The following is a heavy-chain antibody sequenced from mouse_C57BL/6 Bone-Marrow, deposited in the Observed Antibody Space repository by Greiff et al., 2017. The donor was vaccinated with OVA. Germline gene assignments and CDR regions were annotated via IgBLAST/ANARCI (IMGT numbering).Heavy chain of an antibody. V-gene: IGHV1-19*01. J-gene: IGHJ2*01. CDR2: INPYNGGT. D-gene: IGHD3-2*02. CDR3: ARSGQLRLRPYYFDY. CDR1: GYTFTDYY. Sequence: VQLQQSGPVLVKPGASVKMSCKASGYTFTDYYMNWVKQSHGKSLEWIGVINPYNGGTSYNQKFKGKATLTVDKSSSTAYMELNSLTSEDSAVYYCARSGQLRLRPYYFDYWGQGTTLTVSS.